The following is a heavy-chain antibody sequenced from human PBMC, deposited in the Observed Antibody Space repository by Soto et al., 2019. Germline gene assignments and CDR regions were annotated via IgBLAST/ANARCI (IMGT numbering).Heavy chain of an antibody. CDR3: VKDDRILGRRYFDL. J-gene: IGHJ2*01. V-gene: IGHV3-23*01. Sequence: EEQLLESGGGLIQPGGSLRLACAASGFTFSSYAMTWVRQAPGKGLEWVSSISFSDGGTYYADSVKGRLTISRDNSKNTLFLQMNSLRVEDTAVYYCVKDDRILGRRYFDLWGRDTLVTSSS. CDR2: ISFSDGGT. D-gene: IGHD2-15*01. CDR1: GFTFSSYA.